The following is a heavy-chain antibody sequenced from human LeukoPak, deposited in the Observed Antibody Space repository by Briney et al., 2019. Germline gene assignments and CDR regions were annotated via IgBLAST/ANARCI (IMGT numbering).Heavy chain of an antibody. CDR1: GFTFSNYG. CDR3: ARDERLLSFLK. CDR2: IRYDGSEK. V-gene: IGHV3-30*02. D-gene: IGHD3-3*01. J-gene: IGHJ4*02. Sequence: GGSLRLSCTASGFTFSNYGMHWVRQAPGKGLEWVAFIRYDGSEKYYADSVKGRITISRDNSKNTLYLQMNSLRAEDTAIYYCARDERLLSFLKWGQGTLVTVSS.